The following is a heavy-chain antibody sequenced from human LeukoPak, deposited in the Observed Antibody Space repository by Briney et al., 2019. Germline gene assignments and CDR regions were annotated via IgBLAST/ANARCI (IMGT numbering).Heavy chain of an antibody. V-gene: IGHV3-9*01. D-gene: IGHD3-22*01. CDR1: GFTFDDYA. J-gene: IGHJ6*02. CDR3: AKEPHYYDSSGYYYYYGMDV. CDR2: ISWNSGSI. Sequence: GGSLRLSCAASGFTFDDYAMHWVRQAPGKGLEWVSGISWNSGSIGYADSVKGRSTISRDNAKNSLYLQMNSLRAEDTALYYCAKEPHYYDSSGYYYYYGMDVWGQGTTVTVSS.